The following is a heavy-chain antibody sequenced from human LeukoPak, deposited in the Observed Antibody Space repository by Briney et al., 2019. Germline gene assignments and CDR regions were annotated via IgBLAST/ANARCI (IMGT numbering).Heavy chain of an antibody. CDR2: IYYSGST. V-gene: IGHV4-39*02. CDR3: ARDAGTSYYYYYGMDV. CDR1: GGSISSSTYY. Sequence: SETLSLTCTVSGGSISSSTYYWGWIRQPPGKGLEWIGSIYYSGSTYYNPSLKSRVTISVDTSTNQFSLKLSSVTAADTAVYYCARDAGTSYYYYYGMDVWGQGTTVTVSS. D-gene: IGHD3/OR15-3a*01. J-gene: IGHJ6*02.